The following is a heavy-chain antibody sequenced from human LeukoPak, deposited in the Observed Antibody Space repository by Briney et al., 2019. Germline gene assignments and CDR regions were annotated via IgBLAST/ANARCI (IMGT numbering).Heavy chain of an antibody. V-gene: IGHV3-15*01. CDR1: GFAFNKAS. D-gene: IGHD3-10*01. CDR3: TTDSGVLLWFGESPPNWFDP. CDR2: IKSRPDGGTT. Sequence: PGGSLRLSCAASGFAFNKASMSWVRQAPGKGLEWVGRIKSRPDGGTTDYGAPVKGRFTISGDDSKNMVYLQLNSLQIDDTAVYYCTTDSGVLLWFGESPPNWFDPWGQGTLVTVSS. J-gene: IGHJ5*02.